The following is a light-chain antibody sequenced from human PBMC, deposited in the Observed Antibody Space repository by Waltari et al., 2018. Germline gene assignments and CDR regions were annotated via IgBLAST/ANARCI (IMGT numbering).Light chain of an antibody. J-gene: IGKJ2*01. CDR3: QHYHSLPYT. CDR2: DAS. V-gene: IGKV1-33*01. CDR1: QDITTS. Sequence: TCQATQDITTSLSGFQQKPGKAPQRLIYDASSLQAGVPSRFSGTGSGTAFSFTITSLQPEDSATYYCQHYHSLPYTFGRGTKLQIK.